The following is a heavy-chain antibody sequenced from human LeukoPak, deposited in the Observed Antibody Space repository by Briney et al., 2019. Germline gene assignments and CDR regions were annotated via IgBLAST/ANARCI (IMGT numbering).Heavy chain of an antibody. Sequence: PSETLSLTCTVSGGSISSYYWSWIRQPPGKGLEWIGYIYYSGSTNYNPSLKSRVTISVDTSKSQFSLKLSSVTAADTAVYYCARVKNDSSGYYYYYYYMDVWGKGTTVTVSS. J-gene: IGHJ6*03. CDR3: ARVKNDSSGYYYYYYYMDV. CDR2: IYYSGST. CDR1: GGSISSYY. V-gene: IGHV4-59*01. D-gene: IGHD3-22*01.